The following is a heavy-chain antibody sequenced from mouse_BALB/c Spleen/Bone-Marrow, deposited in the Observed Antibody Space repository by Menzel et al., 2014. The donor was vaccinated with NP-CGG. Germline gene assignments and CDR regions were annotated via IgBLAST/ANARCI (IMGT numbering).Heavy chain of an antibody. CDR3: ARNYYGSSYYAMDY. D-gene: IGHD1-1*01. CDR2: IWSGGST. Sequence: VKVVDSGPGLVQPSQSLSITCTVSGFSLTSYGLHWVRQSPGKGLEWLGVIWSGGSTDYNAAFISRLSISKDNSKSQVFFKMNSLQANDTAIYYCARNYYGSSYYAMDYWGQGTSVTVSS. CDR1: GFSLTSYG. V-gene: IGHV2-2*02. J-gene: IGHJ4*01.